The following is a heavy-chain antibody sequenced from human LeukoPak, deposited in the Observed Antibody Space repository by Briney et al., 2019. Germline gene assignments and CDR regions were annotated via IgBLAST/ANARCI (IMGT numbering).Heavy chain of an antibody. Sequence: SETLSLTCTVSGGSISSGDYYWSWIRQPPGKGLEWIGYIYYSGSTYYNPSLKSRVSISVDTSKNQSSLKLSSVTAADTAVYYCATSPYYYGSGSYYKGSYWGQGTLVTVSS. J-gene: IGHJ4*02. V-gene: IGHV4-30-4*01. CDR1: GGSISSGDYY. CDR3: ATSPYYYGSGSYYKGSY. D-gene: IGHD3-10*01. CDR2: IYYSGST.